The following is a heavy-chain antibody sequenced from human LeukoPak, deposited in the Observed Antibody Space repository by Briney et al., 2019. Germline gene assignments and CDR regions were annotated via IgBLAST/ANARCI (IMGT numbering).Heavy chain of an antibody. Sequence: GGSLRLSCAASGFTFSTYTMYWVRHPPGKGLGWVSIIGSSGGGIHYADSVKGRFTISRDNSKNALYLQMNSLRVEDTAVYYCAIDPNWGTHSWGQGVLVTVSS. CDR3: AIDPNWGTHS. V-gene: IGHV3-23*01. CDR1: GFTFSTYT. J-gene: IGHJ4*02. CDR2: IGSSGGGI. D-gene: IGHD7-27*01.